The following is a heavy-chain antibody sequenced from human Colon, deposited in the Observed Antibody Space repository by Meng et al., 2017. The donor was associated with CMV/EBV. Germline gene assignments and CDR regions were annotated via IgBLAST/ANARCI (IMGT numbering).Heavy chain of an antibody. Sequence: GESLKISCEASGFRISDYYMEWVRQPPGKGLEWVARSRNKTKNFSTAYGAAAKGRFTISRDNSKNLVYLQMNSLKSEDTAVYYCARGLRYLDMEVRGQGTAVTVSS. D-gene: IGHD3-3*01. CDR2: SRNKTKNFST. CDR1: GFRISDYY. V-gene: IGHV3-72*01. CDR3: ARGLRYLDMEV. J-gene: IGHJ6*02.